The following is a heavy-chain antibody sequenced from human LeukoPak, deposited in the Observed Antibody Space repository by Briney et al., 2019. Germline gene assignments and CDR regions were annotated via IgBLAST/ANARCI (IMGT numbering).Heavy chain of an antibody. CDR3: ARTSLGGAWFDP. V-gene: IGHV4-30-4*08. CDR1: GGSISSSSYY. CDR2: IYYNGST. J-gene: IGHJ5*02. Sequence: PSETLSLTCTVSGGSISSSSYYWSWIRQPPGKGLEWIGYIYYNGSTYYNPSLKSRVTISVDTSKNQFSLKLSSVTAADTAVYYCARTSLGGAWFDPWGQGTLVTVSS. D-gene: IGHD3-10*01.